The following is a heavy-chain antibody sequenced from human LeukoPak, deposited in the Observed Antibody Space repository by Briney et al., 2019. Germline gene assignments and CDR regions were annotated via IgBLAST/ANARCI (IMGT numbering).Heavy chain of an antibody. Sequence: SETLSLTCTVSGASISSYYWSWIRQPPGKGLEWIGYIYYSGSTNYNPSLKSRVTISVDTSKNQFSLKLSSVTAADTAVYYCARGTEVVFDYWGQGTLVTVSS. CDR1: GASISSYY. CDR2: IYYSGST. D-gene: IGHD2-15*01. V-gene: IGHV4-59*01. CDR3: ARGTEVVFDY. J-gene: IGHJ4*02.